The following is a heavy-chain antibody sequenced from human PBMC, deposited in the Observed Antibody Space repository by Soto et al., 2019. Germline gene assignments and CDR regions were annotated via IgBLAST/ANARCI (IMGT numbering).Heavy chain of an antibody. CDR1: GYTFTSYG. Sequence: QVQLVQSGAEVKKPGASVKVSCKASGYTFTSYGISWVRQAPGQGLEWMGWISAYNGNTNYAQKHQGRVTMTADTSTSTAYMELRSLRSDDTAVYYCARGRYSGTTWLRDPTRGYWFDPWGQGTLVTVSS. V-gene: IGHV1-18*01. CDR3: ARGRYSGTTWLRDPTRGYWFDP. J-gene: IGHJ5*02. CDR2: ISAYNGNT. D-gene: IGHD1-7*01.